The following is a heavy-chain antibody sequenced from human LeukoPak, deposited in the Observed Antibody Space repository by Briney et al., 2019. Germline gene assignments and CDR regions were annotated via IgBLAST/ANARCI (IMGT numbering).Heavy chain of an antibody. CDR1: DYTFTSYG. V-gene: IGHV1-18*01. CDR3: ARDQNVLRYFDWLLYEGNWFDP. D-gene: IGHD3-9*01. J-gene: IGHJ5*02. CDR2: ISAYNGNT. Sequence: ASVKVSCKASDYTFTSYGISWVRQAPGQGLEWMGWISAYNGNTNYAQKLQGRVTMTTDTSTSTAYMELRSLRSDDTAVYYCARDQNVLRYFDWLLYEGNWFDPWGQGTLVTVSS.